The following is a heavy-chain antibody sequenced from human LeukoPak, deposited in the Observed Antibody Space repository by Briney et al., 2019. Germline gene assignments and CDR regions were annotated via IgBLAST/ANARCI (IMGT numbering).Heavy chain of an antibody. D-gene: IGHD6-19*01. Sequence: GGSLRLSCAASGFTFNSYGMHWVRQAPGKGLEWVAVISYDGGNKYYADSVKGRFTISRDNSKNTLFLQVNSLRPEDTAVYYCAKETRPYSSGWYFDYWGHGTLVTVSS. CDR2: ISYDGGNK. V-gene: IGHV3-30*18. CDR1: GFTFNSYG. CDR3: AKETRPYSSGWYFDY. J-gene: IGHJ4*01.